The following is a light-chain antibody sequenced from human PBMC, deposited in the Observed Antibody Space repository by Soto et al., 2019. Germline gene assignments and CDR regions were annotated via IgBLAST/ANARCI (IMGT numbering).Light chain of an antibody. CDR1: QSISSY. Sequence: DLQLTQSPSFPSASVGDRVTITFRASQSISSYLNWYQQKPGKAPKLLIYAASSLQSGVPSRFSGSGSGTDFTLSISRLEPEDFAVYYCQQYGNSPWTFGQGTKVDIK. V-gene: IGKV1-39*02. CDR3: QQYGNSPWT. CDR2: AAS. J-gene: IGKJ1*01.